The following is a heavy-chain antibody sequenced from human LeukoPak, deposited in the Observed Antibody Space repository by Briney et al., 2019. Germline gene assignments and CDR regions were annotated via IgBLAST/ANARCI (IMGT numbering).Heavy chain of an antibody. Sequence: SVKVSCKASGGTFSSYAISWVRQAPGQGLEWMGRIIPIRNTVNYAQKFQGRLTITAETSTSTAYMDLSSLKSEDTAVYYCATDRAEQQGVQLYYYFGMDVWGQGTTVTVSS. V-gene: IGHV1-69*04. CDR1: GGTFSSYA. CDR3: ATDRAEQQGVQLYYYFGMDV. J-gene: IGHJ6*02. CDR2: IIPIRNTV. D-gene: IGHD6-13*01.